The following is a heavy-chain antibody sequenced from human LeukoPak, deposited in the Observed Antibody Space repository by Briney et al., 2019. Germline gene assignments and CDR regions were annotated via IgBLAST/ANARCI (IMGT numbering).Heavy chain of an antibody. CDR2: ISSSNSYI. CDR3: AKHYMGSSYNHGLDC. V-gene: IGHV3-21*01. CDR1: GFTFSSYS. D-gene: IGHD3-10*01. Sequence: GGSLRLSCAASGFTFSSYSMDWVRQAPGKGLEWVSSISSSNSYIYYADSVKGRFTISRDNAKNSLYLQMNSLRAEDTALYYCAKHYMGSSYNHGLDCWGQGTLVTVSS. J-gene: IGHJ4*02.